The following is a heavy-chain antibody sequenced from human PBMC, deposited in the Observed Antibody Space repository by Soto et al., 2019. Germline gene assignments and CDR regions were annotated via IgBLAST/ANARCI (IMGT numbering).Heavy chain of an antibody. D-gene: IGHD1-26*01. CDR2: IDHSGIT. CDR3: ARGVSVTLAVQGGAPDKNYFDS. CDR1: GASFSGFY. Sequence: PSETLSLTFAVSGASFSGFYWSWIRQSPGKGLEWIGEIDHSGITNHNTALKSRATMSVDTSKNQFSLKLRSVTAADTAVYYCARGVSVTLAVQGGAPDKNYFDSWSQGTLVT. J-gene: IGHJ4*02. V-gene: IGHV4-34*04.